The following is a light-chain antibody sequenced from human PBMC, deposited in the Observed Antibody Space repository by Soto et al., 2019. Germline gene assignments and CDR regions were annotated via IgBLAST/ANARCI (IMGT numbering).Light chain of an antibody. Sequence: QSALTQPASVSGSPGQSITISCTGTSSDDGGYNYVSWYQQHPGKAPKLMIYEVSNRPSGVSNRFSGSTSGNTASLTISGLQAEDEADYYCSSYTSSSTLEVVFGGGTKLTVL. CDR2: EVS. V-gene: IGLV2-14*01. J-gene: IGLJ2*01. CDR3: SSYTSSSTLEVV. CDR1: SSDDGGYNY.